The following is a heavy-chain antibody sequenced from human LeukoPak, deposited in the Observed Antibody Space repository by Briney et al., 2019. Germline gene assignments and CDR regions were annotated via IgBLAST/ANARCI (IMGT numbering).Heavy chain of an antibody. CDR2: ICPGDSDT. J-gene: IGHJ3*02. CDR1: GYSFTSYW. D-gene: IGHD2-15*01. CDR3: ARRGYCSGASCFSHAFDI. V-gene: IGHV5-51*01. Sequence: GESLKISCKGSGYSFTSYWIGWVRQMPGKGLEWMGIICPGDSDTRYSPSFQDQVTISVDKSISTAYLQWSSLKASDTAMYYCARRGYCSGASCFSHAFDIWGQGTMVTVSS.